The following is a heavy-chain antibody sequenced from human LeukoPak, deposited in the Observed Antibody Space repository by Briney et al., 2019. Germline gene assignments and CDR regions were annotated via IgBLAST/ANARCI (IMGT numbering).Heavy chain of an antibody. V-gene: IGHV3-53*01. CDR1: GFMFSSNW. D-gene: IGHD5-12*01. CDR2: IYSGGST. CDR3: ARDRGIYFSYYGMDV. Sequence: GGSLRLSCAASGFMFSSNWMSWVRQAPGKGLEWVSVIYSGGSTYYADSVKGRFTISRDNSKNTLYLQMNSLRAEDTAVYYCARDRGIYFSYYGMDVWGQGTTVTVSS. J-gene: IGHJ6*02.